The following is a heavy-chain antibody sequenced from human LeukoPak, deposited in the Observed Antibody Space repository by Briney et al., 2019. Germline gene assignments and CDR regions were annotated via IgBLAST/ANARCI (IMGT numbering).Heavy chain of an antibody. Sequence: GSLRLSCAASGFTFSSYDITWVRQAPGKGLEWVSYIGSSGSNIYYIDSVKGRFTISRDNAKSLVFLQVSSLRAEDTAVYYCARGSSSWYSDTWGQGTLVTVSS. CDR2: IGSSGSNI. D-gene: IGHD6-13*01. CDR3: ARGSSSWYSDT. V-gene: IGHV3-48*03. J-gene: IGHJ5*02. CDR1: GFTFSSYD.